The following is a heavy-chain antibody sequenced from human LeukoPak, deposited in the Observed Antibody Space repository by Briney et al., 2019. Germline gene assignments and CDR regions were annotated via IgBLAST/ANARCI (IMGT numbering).Heavy chain of an antibody. CDR2: ISNSGIST. J-gene: IGHJ3*02. D-gene: IGHD3-3*01. CDR3: ARWRPIDAFDI. Sequence: GGSLRLSCAASGFIFSSYAMGWVRQAPGKGLEWVSTISNSGISTYYADSAKGRFTISRHNSKNTLYLQVNSLRPEDTAMYYCARWRPIDAFDIWGQGTMVIVSS. V-gene: IGHV3-23*01. CDR1: GFIFSSYA.